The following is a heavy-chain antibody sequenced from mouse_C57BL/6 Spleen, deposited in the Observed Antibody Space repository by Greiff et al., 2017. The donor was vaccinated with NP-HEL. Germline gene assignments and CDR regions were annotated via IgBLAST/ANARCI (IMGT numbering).Heavy chain of an antibody. CDR1: GYTFTSYG. CDR2: IYPRSGNT. J-gene: IGHJ4*01. D-gene: IGHD1-1*01. Sequence: QVQLQQSGAELARPGASVKLSCKASGYTFTSYGISWVKQRTGQGLEWIGEIYPRSGNTYYNEKFKGKATLTADKSSSTAYMELRSLTSEDSAVYFCARRGNITTVVANGASAMDYWGQGTSVTVSS. CDR3: ARRGNITTVVANGASAMDY. V-gene: IGHV1-81*01.